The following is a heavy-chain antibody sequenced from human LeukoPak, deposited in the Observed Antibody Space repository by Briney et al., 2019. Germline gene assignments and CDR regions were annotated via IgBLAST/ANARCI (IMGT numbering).Heavy chain of an antibody. CDR1: GYAFTSYY. V-gene: IGHV1-46*01. J-gene: IGHJ6*03. CDR3: ARGPDAYYDILTGYSYSYYYYMDV. D-gene: IGHD3-9*01. Sequence: ASVKVSCKASGYAFTSYYMHWVRQAPGQGLEWMGIINPSGGSTRYAQKFQGRVTMTRDTSTSTVYMELSSLRSEDTAVYYCARGPDAYYDILTGYSYSYYYYMDVWGKGTTVTVSS. CDR2: INPSGGST.